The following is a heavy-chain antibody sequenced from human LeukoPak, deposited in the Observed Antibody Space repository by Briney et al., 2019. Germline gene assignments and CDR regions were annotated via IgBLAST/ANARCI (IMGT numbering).Heavy chain of an antibody. CDR1: GFTVSSNY. CDR3: ARYASPAAYYYYYYGMDV. J-gene: IGHJ6*02. V-gene: IGHV3-53*04. CDR2: IYSGGST. D-gene: IGHD2-2*01. Sequence: GGSLRLSCAASGFTVSSNYMSWVRQAPGRGREWVSVIYSGGSTYYADSVKGRFTISRHNSKNTLYLQMNSLRAEDTAVYYCARYASPAAYYYYYYGMDVWGQGTPVTVSS.